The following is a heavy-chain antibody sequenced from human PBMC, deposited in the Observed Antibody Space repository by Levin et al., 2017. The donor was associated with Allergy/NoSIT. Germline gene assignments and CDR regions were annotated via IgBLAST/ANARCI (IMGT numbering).Heavy chain of an antibody. J-gene: IGHJ6*02. CDR2: INHSGST. CDR3: ARRRRFYYYYDYGMDV. CDR1: GGSFSGYY. V-gene: IGHV4-34*01. Sequence: SETLSLTCAVYGGSFSGYYWSWIRQPPGKGLEWIGEINHSGSTNYNPSLKSRVTISVDTSKNQFSLKLSSVTAADTAVYYCARRRRFYYYYDYGMDVWGQGTTVTVSS. D-gene: IGHD3-3*01.